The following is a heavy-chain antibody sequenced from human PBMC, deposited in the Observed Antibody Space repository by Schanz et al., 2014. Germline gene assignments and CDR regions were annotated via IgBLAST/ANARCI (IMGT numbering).Heavy chain of an antibody. CDR1: GGTFSSFG. CDR3: ARAFGGYDPAGALDY. J-gene: IGHJ4*02. Sequence: QVQLVQSGAEMKKPGSSVKVSCKASGGTFSSFGINWVRQAPGQGLEWMGRINPNSGTTNYAQKFQGWVTMTRDTSISTAYMELSRLKSDDTAVYYCARAFGGYDPAGALDYWGQGTLVTVSS. CDR2: INPNSGTT. V-gene: IGHV1-2*04. D-gene: IGHD5-12*01.